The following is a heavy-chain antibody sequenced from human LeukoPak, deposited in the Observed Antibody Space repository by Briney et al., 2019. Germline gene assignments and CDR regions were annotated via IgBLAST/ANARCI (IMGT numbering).Heavy chain of an antibody. CDR2: ISSSSSYI. D-gene: IGHD2-15*01. J-gene: IGHJ4*02. CDR3: ARGTYCSGGSCYGFFDY. CDR1: GFTFSSYS. Sequence: PGGSLRLSCAASGFTFSSYSMNWVRQAPGKGLEWVSSISSSSSYIYYADSVKGRFTISRVNAKNSLYLQMNSLRAEDTAVYYCARGTYCSGGSCYGFFDYWGQGTLVTVSS. V-gene: IGHV3-21*01.